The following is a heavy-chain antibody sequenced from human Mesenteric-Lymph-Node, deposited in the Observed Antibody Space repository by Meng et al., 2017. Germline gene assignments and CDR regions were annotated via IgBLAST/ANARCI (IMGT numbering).Heavy chain of an antibody. Sequence: SETLSLTCVVYGGSFSGCYWSWIRQPPGKGLEWIEEINHSGSTNYNPSLKSRVTISVDTSKNQFSLKLSSVTAADTAVYYCASLPLNSGRNKNYWGQGTLVTVSS. J-gene: IGHJ4*02. D-gene: IGHD6-19*01. CDR1: GGSFSGCY. CDR3: ASLPLNSGRNKNY. CDR2: INHSGST. V-gene: IGHV4-34*01.